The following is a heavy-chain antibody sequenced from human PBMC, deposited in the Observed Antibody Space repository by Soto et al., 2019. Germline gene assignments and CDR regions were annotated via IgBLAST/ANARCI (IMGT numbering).Heavy chain of an antibody. Sequence: GGSLRLSCAASGFTFSSYAMHWVRQAPGKGLEWVAVISYDGSNKYYADSVKGRFTISRDNSKNTLYLQMNSLRAEDTAVYYCAREQLVPRYFDYWGQGTLVTVSS. CDR1: GFTFSSYA. CDR3: AREQLVPRYFDY. V-gene: IGHV3-30-3*01. J-gene: IGHJ4*02. D-gene: IGHD6-13*01. CDR2: ISYDGSNK.